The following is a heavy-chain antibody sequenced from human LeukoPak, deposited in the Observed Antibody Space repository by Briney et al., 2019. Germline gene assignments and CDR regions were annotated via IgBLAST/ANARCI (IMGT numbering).Heavy chain of an antibody. J-gene: IGHJ5*02. CDR1: GGSISSYY. D-gene: IGHD2-15*01. Sequence: SETLSLTCTVSGGSISSYYWSWVRQPPGKGVGWGGHIYYSGSTHYNPSLRSRVTISLDTSNNQFSLRLSSVTAADTAVYYCARGYCSGGSCPSLFDPWGQGTLVTVSS. CDR3: ARGYCSGGSCPSLFDP. V-gene: IGHV4-59*12. CDR2: IYYSGST.